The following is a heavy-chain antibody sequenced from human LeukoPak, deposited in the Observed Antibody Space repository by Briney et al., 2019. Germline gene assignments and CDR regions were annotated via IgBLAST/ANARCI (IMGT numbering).Heavy chain of an antibody. CDR3: AKERRPGSYCSSTSCYSDAFDI. Sequence: PGGSLRLSCAASGFTFSSYGMHWVRQAPGKGLEWVAVIWYGGSNKYYADSVKGRFTISRDNSKNTLYLQMNSLRAEDTAVYYCAKERRPGSYCSSTSCYSDAFDIWGQGTMVTVSS. J-gene: IGHJ3*02. D-gene: IGHD2-2*02. CDR2: IWYGGSNK. V-gene: IGHV3-30*02. CDR1: GFTFSSYG.